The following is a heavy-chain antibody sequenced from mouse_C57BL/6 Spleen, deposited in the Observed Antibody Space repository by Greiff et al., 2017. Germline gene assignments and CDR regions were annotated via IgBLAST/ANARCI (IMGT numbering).Heavy chain of an antibody. V-gene: IGHV5-4*01. CDR3: ARDPITTVVRGTMDY. CDR2: ISDGGSYT. D-gene: IGHD1-1*01. CDR1: GFTFSSYA. Sequence: EVKLVESGGGLVKPGGSLKLSCAASGFTFSSYAMSWVRQTPEKRLEWVATISDGGSYTYYPDNVKGRFTISRDNAKNNLYLQMSHLKSEDTAMYYCARDPITTVVRGTMDYWGQGTSVTVSS. J-gene: IGHJ4*01.